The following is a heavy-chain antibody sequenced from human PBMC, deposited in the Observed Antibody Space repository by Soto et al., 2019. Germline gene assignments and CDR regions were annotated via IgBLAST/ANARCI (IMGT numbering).Heavy chain of an antibody. Sequence: PSENLSLTCAVSGGSSSSSNRWSWVRQPPGKGLEWIGEIYHSGSTNYNPSLKSRVTISVDKSKNQFSLKLSSVTAADTAVYYCARLGFGDYYYYGMDVLGQGTTVTVSS. V-gene: IGHV4-4*02. CDR2: IYHSGST. CDR1: GGSSSSSNR. J-gene: IGHJ6*02. CDR3: ARLGFGDYYYYGMDV. D-gene: IGHD3-10*01.